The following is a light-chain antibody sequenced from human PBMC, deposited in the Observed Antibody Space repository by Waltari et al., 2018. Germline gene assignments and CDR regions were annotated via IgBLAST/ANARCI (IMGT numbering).Light chain of an antibody. Sequence: SGTPGHSRTISCTGTSSDVGAYANVYWYQQHPGKAPKLMIYDVTKRPSGVSNRFSGSKSGNTASLTISGLQAEDEADYYCSSYRGSFTLVFGGGTKVTVL. V-gene: IGLV2-14*03. CDR2: DVT. J-gene: IGLJ3*02. CDR1: SSDVGAYAN. CDR3: SSYRGSFTLV.